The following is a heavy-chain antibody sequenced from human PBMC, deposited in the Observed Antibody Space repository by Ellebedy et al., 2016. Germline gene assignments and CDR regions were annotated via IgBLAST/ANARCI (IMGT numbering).Heavy chain of an antibody. Sequence: ASVKVSCKASGGTFSSYAISWVRQAPGQGLEWMGRIIPILGIANYAQKFQGRVTITADKSTSTAYMELSSLRSEDTAVYYCARERGPGDIVVVGGAFDIWGQGTMVTVSS. CDR3: ARERGPGDIVVVGGAFDI. D-gene: IGHD2-15*01. J-gene: IGHJ3*02. CDR2: IIPILGIA. CDR1: GGTFSSYA. V-gene: IGHV1-69*04.